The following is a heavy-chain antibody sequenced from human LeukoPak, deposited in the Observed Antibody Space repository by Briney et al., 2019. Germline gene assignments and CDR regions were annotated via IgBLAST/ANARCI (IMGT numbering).Heavy chain of an antibody. D-gene: IGHD3-10*01. CDR3: ARGHTRSGLRSYYFGHDSPVGWFDP. J-gene: IGHJ5*02. CDR2: INHSGST. Sequence: PSEALSLTCAVYGGSFSGYYWSWIRQPPGKGLEWIGEINHSGSTNYNPSLKSRVTISVDTSKNQFSLKLSSVIAADTAVYYCARGHTRSGLRSYYFGHDSPVGWFDPWGQGTLVTVSS. V-gene: IGHV4-34*01. CDR1: GGSFSGYY.